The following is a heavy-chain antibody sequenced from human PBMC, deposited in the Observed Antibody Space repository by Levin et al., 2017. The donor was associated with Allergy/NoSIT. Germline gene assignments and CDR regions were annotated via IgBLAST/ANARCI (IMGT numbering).Heavy chain of an antibody. CDR2: ISGSGEKT. Sequence: ETLSLTCAASGFTFSNYAMSWVRQAPGEGLEWVSSISGSGEKTFYADSVKGRFTISRDNSKNTMYLQMNSLRAEDTAMYYCAKEEASRLADAFDVWGQGTMVTVSS. D-gene: IGHD3-9*01. V-gene: IGHV3-23*01. J-gene: IGHJ3*01. CDR1: GFTFSNYA. CDR3: AKEEASRLADAFDV.